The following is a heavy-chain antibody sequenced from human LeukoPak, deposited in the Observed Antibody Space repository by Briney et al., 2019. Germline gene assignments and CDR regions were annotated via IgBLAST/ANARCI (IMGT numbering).Heavy chain of an antibody. D-gene: IGHD2-2*01. J-gene: IGHJ6*03. CDR1: GFTFSSYA. Sequence: GGSLRLSCAASGFTFSSYAMSWVRQAPGKGLEWVSAISGSGGSTYYADSVKGRFTISRDNSKNTLYLQMNSLRAEDTAVYYCAREQTVVPAAMVYYYYMDVWGKGTTVTVSS. V-gene: IGHV3-23*01. CDR2: ISGSGGST. CDR3: AREQTVVPAAMVYYYYMDV.